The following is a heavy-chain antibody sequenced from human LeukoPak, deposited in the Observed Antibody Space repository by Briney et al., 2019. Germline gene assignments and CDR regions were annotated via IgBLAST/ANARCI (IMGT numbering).Heavy chain of an antibody. CDR2: INHSGST. Sequence: SETLSLTCAVYGGSFSGYYWSWIRQSPGKGLEWIGEINHSGSTNYNPSLKSRVTISVDTSKNQFSLKLSSVTAADTAVYYCARVRSSGWYGWFDPWGQGTLVTVSS. CDR1: GGSFSGYY. J-gene: IGHJ5*02. CDR3: ARVRSSGWYGWFDP. D-gene: IGHD6-19*01. V-gene: IGHV4-34*01.